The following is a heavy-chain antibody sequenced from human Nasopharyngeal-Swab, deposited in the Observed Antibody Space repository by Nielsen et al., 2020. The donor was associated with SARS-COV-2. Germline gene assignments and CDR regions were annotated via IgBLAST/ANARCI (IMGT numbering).Heavy chain of an antibody. CDR2: ISGSSSRS. D-gene: IGHD6-13*01. V-gene: IGHV3-11*03. Sequence: RQAPGKGLEWVSYISGSSSRSNHADSVKGRFTVSRDNAKNSLYLQMDSLRADDTAVYYCASPARGSWYFNYGMDVWGQGTTVTVSS. J-gene: IGHJ6*02. CDR3: ASPARGSWYFNYGMDV.